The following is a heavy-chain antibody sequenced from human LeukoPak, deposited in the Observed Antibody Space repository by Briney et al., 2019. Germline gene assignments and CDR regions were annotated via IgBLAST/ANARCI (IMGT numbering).Heavy chain of an antibody. D-gene: IGHD6-19*01. CDR1: GASTSSRY. Sequence: SETLSLTCSASGASTSSRYWSWIRQSPGRTLEWIGHIYNGRNTKYNPSLTSRVTVSVDTSKNQFSLRMTSVTAADTAIYYCAQTTGWPGFDFWGPGALVTVSS. J-gene: IGHJ4*02. V-gene: IGHV4-59*08. CDR3: AQTTGWPGFDF. CDR2: IYNGRNT.